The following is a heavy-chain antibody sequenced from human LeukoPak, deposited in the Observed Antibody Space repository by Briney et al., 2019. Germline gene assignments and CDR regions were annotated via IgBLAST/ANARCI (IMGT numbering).Heavy chain of an antibody. CDR2: IGSSGGSR. CDR3: AREDGDAFDI. CDR1: VFTLTSYE. Sequence: GGSLRLSCAASVFTLTSYEMDCVCGAPGEGVEWVSYIGSSGGSRYYADSVKGRFTSSRDNAKNSLYLQMNSLRVEDTAVYYCAREDGDAFDIWGQGTMVSVSS. D-gene: IGHD5-24*01. V-gene: IGHV3-48*03. J-gene: IGHJ3*02.